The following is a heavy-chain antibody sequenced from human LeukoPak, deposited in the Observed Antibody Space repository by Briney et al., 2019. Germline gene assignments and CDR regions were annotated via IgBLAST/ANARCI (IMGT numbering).Heavy chain of an antibody. J-gene: IGHJ5*02. V-gene: IGHV1-2*04. CDR1: GYTFTGYY. CDR3: AREGSPRDILTGPREDWFDP. D-gene: IGHD3-9*01. CDR2: INPNSGGT. Sequence: ASVKVSCKASGYTFTGYYMHWVRQAPGQGLEWMGWINPNSGGTNYAQKFQGWVTMTRDTSISTAYMELSRLRSDDTAVYYCAREGSPRDILTGPREDWFDPWGQGTLVTVSS.